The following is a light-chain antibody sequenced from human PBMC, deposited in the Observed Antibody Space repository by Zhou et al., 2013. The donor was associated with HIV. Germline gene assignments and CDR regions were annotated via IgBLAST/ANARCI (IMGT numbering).Light chain of an antibody. CDR3: QQFTT. CDR1: EGISSS. Sequence: AIQLTQSPSSLSASVGDRVTITCRANEGISSSLAWFQQKPGTPPKLVIYDVSTLESGVPSRFSGSGSGTDFTLTISSMQPEDFATYYCQQFTTFGPGTKVDIK. J-gene: IGKJ3*01. CDR2: DVS. V-gene: IGKV1-13*02.